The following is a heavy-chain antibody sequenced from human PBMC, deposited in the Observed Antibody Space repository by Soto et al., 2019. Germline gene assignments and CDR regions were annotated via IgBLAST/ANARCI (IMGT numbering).Heavy chain of an antibody. J-gene: IGHJ5*01. Sequence: QVQLQQSEPGLVKPSQTLSLTCAISGDSVSSSSVTWNWIRQSPSRGLEWLGRTYYRSKWYNDYAESVKSRITINPDTSKNQFSMHLNSVTPEDTAVYYFVRLIGNSWLDFWGQGTLVTVSS. D-gene: IGHD1-26*01. CDR3: VRLIGNSWLDF. CDR1: GDSVSSSSVT. V-gene: IGHV6-1*01. CDR2: TYYRSKWYN.